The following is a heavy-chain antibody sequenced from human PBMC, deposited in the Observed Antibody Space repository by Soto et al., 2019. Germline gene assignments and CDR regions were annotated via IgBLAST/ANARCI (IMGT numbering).Heavy chain of an antibody. CDR2: VSQDGTA. V-gene: IGHV3-23*01. CDR3: AKDMRPDGVWDFDY. J-gene: IGHJ4*02. D-gene: IGHD4-17*01. Sequence: VQLLESGGGLAQPGGSLRLSCAASGFTFSTYTMAWVRQAPGRGPEWVAGVSQDGTAHYADSVKGRFTISRDNSRDTVYLQLITLRGEDTAVYSCAKDMRPDGVWDFDYWGQGNLVTVSS. CDR1: GFTFSTYT.